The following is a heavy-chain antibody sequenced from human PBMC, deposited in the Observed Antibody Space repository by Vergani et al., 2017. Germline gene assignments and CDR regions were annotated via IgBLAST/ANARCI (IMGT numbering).Heavy chain of an antibody. CDR2: ISSSSSYR. V-gene: IGHV3-21*01. CDR1: GFTFGSYS. CDR3: ASGSPGYQLATQYFQH. Sequence: EVQLVESGGGLVKPGGSLRLSCVASGFTFGSYSMNWVRQAPGKGLEWVSFISSSSSYRYYADSVKGRCTISRDNGEYSLLLQMNSLRPEDTAVYYCASGSPGYQLATQYFQHWGQGTLVTVSS. D-gene: IGHD2-2*01. J-gene: IGHJ1*01.